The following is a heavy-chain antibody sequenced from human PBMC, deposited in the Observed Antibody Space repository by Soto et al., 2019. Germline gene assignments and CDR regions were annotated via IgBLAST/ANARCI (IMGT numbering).Heavy chain of an antibody. V-gene: IGHV4-39*03. CDR2: VFYTGFT. J-gene: IGHJ4*02. CDR1: GGSISGSYYY. Sequence: SETLSLTCAVSGGSISGSYYYWGWLRQSPGKGPEWIGSVFYTGFTSYNPSLESRVSVSVDTSKNQFSLKVSGVSAADTAIYYCTKGATSPFDSWGQGTRVTVSS. CDR3: TKGATSPFDS. D-gene: IGHD1-1*01.